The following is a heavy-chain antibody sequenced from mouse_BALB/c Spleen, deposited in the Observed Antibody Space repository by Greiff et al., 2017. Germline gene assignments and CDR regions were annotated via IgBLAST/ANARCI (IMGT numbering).Heavy chain of an antibody. V-gene: IGHV1-9*01. CDR2: ILPGSGST. D-gene: IGHD2-14*01. J-gene: IGHJ4*01. CDR1: GYTFSSYW. CDR3: ARFYYRSTGMIMDY. Sequence: QVQLKESGAELMKPGASVKISCKATGYTFSSYWIEWVKQRPGHGLEWIGEILPGSGSTNYNEKFKGKATFTADTSSNTAYMQLSSLTSEDSAVYYCARFYYRSTGMIMDYWGQGTSVTVSS.